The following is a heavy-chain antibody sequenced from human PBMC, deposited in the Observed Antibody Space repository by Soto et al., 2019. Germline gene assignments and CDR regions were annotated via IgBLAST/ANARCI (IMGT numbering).Heavy chain of an antibody. J-gene: IGHJ4*02. D-gene: IGHD6-6*01. CDR3: ASTIAATHDY. CDR1: GGSFSGYY. CDR2: INHSGST. Sequence: SETLSLTCAVYGGSFSGYYWSWIRQPPGKGLEWIGEINHSGSTNYNPSLKSRVTISVDTSKNQFSLKLSSVTAADTAVYYYASTIAATHDYWGQGALVTVSS. V-gene: IGHV4-34*01.